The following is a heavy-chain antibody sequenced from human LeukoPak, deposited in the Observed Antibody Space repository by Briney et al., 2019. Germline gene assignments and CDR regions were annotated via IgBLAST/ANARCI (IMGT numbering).Heavy chain of an antibody. J-gene: IGHJ2*01. Sequence: GGALRLSCAASGFTFSSYWMSWVRQAPGKGLEGVANIKQDGSEKYYVDSVKGRFTISRDNAKNSLYLQMNSLRAEDTAVYYCARGNQRSSHYWYFDLWGRGTLVTVSS. V-gene: IGHV3-7*01. CDR1: GFTFSSYW. CDR3: ARGNQRSSHYWYFDL. D-gene: IGHD1-14*01. CDR2: IKQDGSEK.